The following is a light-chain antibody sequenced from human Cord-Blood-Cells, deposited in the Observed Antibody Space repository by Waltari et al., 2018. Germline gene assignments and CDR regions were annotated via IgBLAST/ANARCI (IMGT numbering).Light chain of an antibody. CDR2: KAS. CDR1: QSISSW. V-gene: IGKV1-5*03. Sequence: DIQMTQSPSTLSASVRDRVTITCRASQSISSWLAWYQQNPGKAPKLLIYKASSLESGVPSRFSGSGSGTEFTLTISSLQPDDFATYYCQQYNSYSTFGQGTKVEIK. CDR3: QQYNSYST. J-gene: IGKJ1*01.